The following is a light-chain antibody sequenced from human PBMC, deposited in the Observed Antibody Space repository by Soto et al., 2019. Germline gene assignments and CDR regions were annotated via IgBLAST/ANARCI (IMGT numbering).Light chain of an antibody. CDR1: QSVSSY. Sequence: EIVVTQSPATRSVSPGERATLSCRASQSVSSYLASYQQKPGQAPRLIIYDASNRATGIPARFSGSGSGTDFTLTISNLEPEDFAVYYCQQRSNWPPWTFGQGTKVDIK. CDR2: DAS. J-gene: IGKJ1*01. CDR3: QQRSNWPPWT. V-gene: IGKV3-11*01.